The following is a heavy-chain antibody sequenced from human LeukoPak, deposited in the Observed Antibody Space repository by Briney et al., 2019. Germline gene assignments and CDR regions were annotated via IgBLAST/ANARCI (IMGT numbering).Heavy chain of an antibody. J-gene: IGHJ3*02. CDR3: AVQDI. CDR2: IYYSGST. CDR1: GGSISSYY. Sequence: SETLSLTCTVSGGSISSYYWSWMRQSPGKGLECIGHIYYSGSTNYNPSLKSRVTISVDTSKNQFSLKLSSVTAADTAVYYCAVQDIWGQGTMVTVSS. V-gene: IGHV4-59*08.